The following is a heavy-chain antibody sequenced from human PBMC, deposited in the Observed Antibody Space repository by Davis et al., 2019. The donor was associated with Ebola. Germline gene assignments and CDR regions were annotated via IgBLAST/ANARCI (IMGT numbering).Heavy chain of an antibody. Sequence: MPSETLSLTCTVSGASISSRSYYWGWIRQPPGKGLEWVGSFSYGDNTHYYHPSLRSRVTISVDTSKNQFSLKLSSVTAADTAVYCCARSAYSSSWYDYYYYYGMDVWGQGTTVTVSS. CDR1: GASISSRSYY. CDR3: ARSAYSSSWYDYYYYYGMDV. D-gene: IGHD6-13*01. CDR2: FSYGDNTH. J-gene: IGHJ6*02. V-gene: IGHV4-39*01.